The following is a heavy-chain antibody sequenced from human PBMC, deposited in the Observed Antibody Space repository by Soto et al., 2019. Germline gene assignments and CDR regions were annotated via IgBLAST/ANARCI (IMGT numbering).Heavy chain of an antibody. Sequence: SETLSLTCTVSGGSISSGGYYWSWIRQHPGKGLEWIGYIYYSGSTYYNPSLKSRVTISVDTSKNQFSLKLSSVTAADTAVYYCAREIPHYYDRSGSLDWLDPCGQGTLVTVYS. D-gene: IGHD3-22*01. J-gene: IGHJ5*02. V-gene: IGHV4-31*03. CDR2: IYYSGST. CDR1: GGSISSGGYY. CDR3: AREIPHYYDRSGSLDWLDP.